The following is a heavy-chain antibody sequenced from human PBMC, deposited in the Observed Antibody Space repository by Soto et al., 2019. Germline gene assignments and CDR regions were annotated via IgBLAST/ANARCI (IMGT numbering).Heavy chain of an antibody. CDR3: VDTFSLAY. V-gene: IGHV3-74*01. J-gene: IGHJ4*02. CDR2: IDNEGSVT. CDR1: GFTFSNHW. Sequence: GGSLRLSCAASGFTFSNHWMHWVRQAPGKGLVWVAHIDNEGSVTSYADPVKGRFTISRDNAKNTVYLQMNSLRVEDTALYYCVDTFSLAYWGQGILVTVSS. D-gene: IGHD5-18*01.